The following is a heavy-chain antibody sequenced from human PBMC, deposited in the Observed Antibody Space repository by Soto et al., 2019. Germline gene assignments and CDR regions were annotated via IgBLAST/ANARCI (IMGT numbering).Heavy chain of an antibody. D-gene: IGHD3-22*01. V-gene: IGHV1-3*01. CDR2: INAGNGNT. J-gene: IGHJ4*02. CDR1: GYTFTSYA. CDR3: AREGLIVGGYFDY. Sequence: ASVKVSCKASGYTFTSYAMHWVRQAPGQRLEWMGWINAGNGNTKYSQKFQGRVTITRDTSASTAYMELSSLRSEDTAVYYCAREGLIVGGYFDYWGQGTLVTVSS.